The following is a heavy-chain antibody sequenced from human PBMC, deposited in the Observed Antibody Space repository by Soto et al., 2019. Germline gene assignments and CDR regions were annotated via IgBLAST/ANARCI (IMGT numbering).Heavy chain of an antibody. CDR3: AREQQPGGFDI. J-gene: IGHJ3*02. CDR2: INAGNGNT. CDR1: GYTFSNNA. D-gene: IGHD2-15*01. Sequence: ASVKVSCKASGYTFSNNALYWVRQAPGQSLEWMGWINAGNGNTRYSQNFQGRLAITRDTSASTVYMELSSLRSEDTAVYYCAREQQPGGFDIWGQGTMVTVSS. V-gene: IGHV1-3*01.